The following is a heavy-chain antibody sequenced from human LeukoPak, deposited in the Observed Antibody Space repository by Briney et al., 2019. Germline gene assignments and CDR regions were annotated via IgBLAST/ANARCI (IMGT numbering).Heavy chain of an antibody. CDR2: TYSGGST. Sequence: GALRLSCAASGFTVSSNYMSWVRQAPGKGLEWVSVTYSGGSTYYADSVKGRFTISRDNSKNTLYLQMNSLRAEDTAVYYCARRSRTAMVTGAFDIWGQGTMVTVSS. V-gene: IGHV3-66*01. J-gene: IGHJ3*02. CDR3: ARRSRTAMVTGAFDI. CDR1: GFTVSSNY. D-gene: IGHD5-18*01.